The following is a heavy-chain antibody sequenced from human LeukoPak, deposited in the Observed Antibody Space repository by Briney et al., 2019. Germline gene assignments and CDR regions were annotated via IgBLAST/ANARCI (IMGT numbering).Heavy chain of an antibody. CDR3: ACYSSGWRGLDY. V-gene: IGHV4-59*08. CDR2: IYDTAYT. J-gene: IGHJ4*02. Sequence: SETLSLTCTVSGGSIGSYYWSWIRQPPGKGLEWIGHIYDTAYTDYNPSVKGRVTISVDTSKNQFSLKLSSVTAADTAVYYCACYSSGWRGLDYWGQGTLVTVSS. D-gene: IGHD6-19*01. CDR1: GGSIGSYY.